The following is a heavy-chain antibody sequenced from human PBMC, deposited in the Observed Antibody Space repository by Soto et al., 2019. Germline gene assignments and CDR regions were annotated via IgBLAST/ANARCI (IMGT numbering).Heavy chain of an antibody. Sequence: GASVKVSCKASGYTFTSYYMHWVRQAPGQGLEWMGLLSPSGGSTSYAQKFQGRVTMTRDTSTSTVYMELTSLTSDDTAVYYCARGGHVVSYFYFDYWGQGALVTVSS. V-gene: IGHV1-46*01. CDR1: GYTFTSYY. J-gene: IGHJ4*02. CDR3: ARGGHVVSYFYFDY. CDR2: LSPSGGST. D-gene: IGHD1-26*01.